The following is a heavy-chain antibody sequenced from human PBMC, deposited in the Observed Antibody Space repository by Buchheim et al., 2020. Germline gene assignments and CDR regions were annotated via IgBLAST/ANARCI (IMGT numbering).Heavy chain of an antibody. Sequence: QVQLQESGPGLVKPSQTLSLTCTVSGGSISSGGYYWSWNRQHPGKGLEWIGYIYYSGSTYYNPSLKSRVTISVDTSKNQFSLKLSSVTAADTAVYYCARSTTRITMVRGVITDYYYGMDVWGQGTT. CDR3: ARSTTRITMVRGVITDYYYGMDV. V-gene: IGHV4-31*03. D-gene: IGHD3-10*01. CDR1: GGSISSGGYY. J-gene: IGHJ6*02. CDR2: IYYSGST.